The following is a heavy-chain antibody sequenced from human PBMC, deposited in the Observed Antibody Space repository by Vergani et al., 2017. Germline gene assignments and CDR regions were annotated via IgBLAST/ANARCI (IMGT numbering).Heavy chain of an antibody. D-gene: IGHD5-12*01. V-gene: IGHV3-23*01. CDR2: ISGSGGST. CDR3: ANDHGGYDYWYFDY. Sequence: EVQLLESGGGLVQPGGSLRLSCVASGFTFSTYAMSWVRQAPGKGLEWVSGISGSGGSTDYTDSVKGRFTISRDISKNRLYLQMNSLRAEDTAVYYCANDHGGYDYWYFDYWGQGTLVTVSS. CDR1: GFTFSTYA. J-gene: IGHJ4*02.